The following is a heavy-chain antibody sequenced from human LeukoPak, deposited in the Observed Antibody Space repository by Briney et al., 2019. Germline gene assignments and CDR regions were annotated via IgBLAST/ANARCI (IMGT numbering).Heavy chain of an antibody. J-gene: IGHJ4*02. CDR3: AKRGGTLYSGYDWGSFDY. CDR1: GFTFSNAW. V-gene: IGHV3-15*05. Sequence: GGSLRLSCAASGFTFSNAWMSWVRQAPGKGLEWVGRIKSKTDGGTTDYAAPVKGRFTISRDNAKNSLYLQMNSLRAEDTALYYCAKRGGTLYSGYDWGSFDYWGQGTLVTVSS. D-gene: IGHD5-12*01. CDR2: IKSKTDGGTT.